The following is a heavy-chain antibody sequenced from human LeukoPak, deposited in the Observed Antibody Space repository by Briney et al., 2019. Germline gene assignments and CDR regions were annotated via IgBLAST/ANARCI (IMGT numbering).Heavy chain of an antibody. Sequence: PGGSLRLSCAASGFTFSSYAMHWVRQAPGKGLEWVAVISYDGSNKYYADSVKGRFTISRDNSKNTLYLQMNSLRAEDTAVYYCARDSVAYCGGDCLPWFDPWGQGTLVTVSS. V-gene: IGHV3-30-3*01. CDR3: ARDSVAYCGGDCLPWFDP. CDR2: ISYDGSNK. J-gene: IGHJ5*02. D-gene: IGHD2-21*02. CDR1: GFTFSSYA.